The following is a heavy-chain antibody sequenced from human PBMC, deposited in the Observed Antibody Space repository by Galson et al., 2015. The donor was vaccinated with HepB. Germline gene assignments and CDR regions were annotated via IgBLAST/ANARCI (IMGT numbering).Heavy chain of an antibody. D-gene: IGHD2-21*02. Sequence: SVKVSCKASGGTFSSYAISWVRQAPGQGLEWMGGIIPIFGTANYAQKFQGRVTITADESTSTAYMELSSLRSEDTAVYYCARDRGFTYCGGDCYPGYFDYWGQGTLVTVSS. J-gene: IGHJ4*02. CDR3: ARDRGFTYCGGDCYPGYFDY. CDR2: IIPIFGTA. CDR1: GGTFSSYA. V-gene: IGHV1-69*13.